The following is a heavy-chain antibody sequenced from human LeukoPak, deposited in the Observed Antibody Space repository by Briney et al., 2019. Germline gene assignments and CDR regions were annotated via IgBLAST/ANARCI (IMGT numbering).Heavy chain of an antibody. V-gene: IGHV3-30*03. Sequence: GGSLRLSCAASGFTFSSYGMHWVRLATGKGLEWVAVISYDGSNKYYADSVKGRFTISRDNSKNTLYLQMNSLRAEDTAVYYCARKEMAPNWGQGTLVTVSS. J-gene: IGHJ4*02. CDR1: GFTFSSYG. CDR2: ISYDGSNK. D-gene: IGHD5-24*01. CDR3: ARKEMAPN.